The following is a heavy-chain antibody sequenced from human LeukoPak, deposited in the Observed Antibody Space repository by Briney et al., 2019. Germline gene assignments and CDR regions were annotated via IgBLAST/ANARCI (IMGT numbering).Heavy chain of an antibody. J-gene: IGHJ4*02. CDR1: GYTFTGYY. CDR3: ARYKDYDSSGYYYYFDY. V-gene: IGHV1-2*02. CDR2: INPNSGGT. D-gene: IGHD3-22*01. Sequence: ASVKVSCKASGYTFTGYYMHWVRQAPEQGLEWMGWINPNSGGTNYAQKFQGRVTMTRDTSISTAYMELSRLRSDDTAVYYCARYKDYDSSGYYYYFDYWGQGTLVTVSS.